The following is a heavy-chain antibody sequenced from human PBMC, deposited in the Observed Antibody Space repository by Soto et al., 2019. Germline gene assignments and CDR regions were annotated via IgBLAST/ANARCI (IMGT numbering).Heavy chain of an antibody. CDR3: AKFKGYVDWFDP. D-gene: IGHD2-2*01. CDR2: ISGSGGST. CDR1: GFTFSSYA. J-gene: IGHJ5*02. V-gene: IGHV3-23*01. Sequence: EVQLLESGGGLVQPGGSPRLSCAASGFTFSSYAMSWVRQAPGKGLEWVSAISGSGGSTYYADSVKGRFTISRDNSKNTLYLQMNSLRAEDTAVYYCAKFKGYVDWFDPWGQGTLVTVSS.